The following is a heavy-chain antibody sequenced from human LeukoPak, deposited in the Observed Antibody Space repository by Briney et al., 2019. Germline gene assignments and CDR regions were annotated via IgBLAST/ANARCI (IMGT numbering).Heavy chain of an antibody. Sequence: ASLKVSCKASGYTFTDHCIHPVRQAPGEGLDCMGMIKPSHGETRYAQKFQGRVNMTGDRSTTPVYMELSSLRSEDTAVFYCASVPRYGDSFFDCWGQGTLVSVSS. CDR3: ASVPRYGDSFFDC. CDR1: GYTFTDHC. V-gene: IGHV1-46*01. CDR2: IKPSHGET. J-gene: IGHJ4*02. D-gene: IGHD4-17*01.